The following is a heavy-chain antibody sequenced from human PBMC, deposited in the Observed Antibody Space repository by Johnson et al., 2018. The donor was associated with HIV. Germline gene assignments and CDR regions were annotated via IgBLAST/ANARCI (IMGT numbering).Heavy chain of an antibody. CDR2: IYSGGST. D-gene: IGHD4/OR15-4a*01. J-gene: IGHJ3*02. CDR3: ARAYTYGAVDI. CDR1: GFTFEDYG. V-gene: IGHV3-66*01. Sequence: QLVESGGNVVRPGGSLRLSCAASGFTFEDYGMSWVRQPPGKGLEWVSVIYSGGSTYHADSVKGRFIISRDNSKSTLYLQMNSLRAEDTAVYYCARAYTYGAVDIGGQGTTVTISS.